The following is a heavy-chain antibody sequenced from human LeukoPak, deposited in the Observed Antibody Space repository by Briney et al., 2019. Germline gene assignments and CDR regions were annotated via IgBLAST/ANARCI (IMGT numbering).Heavy chain of an antibody. J-gene: IGHJ4*02. D-gene: IGHD6-19*01. CDR3: ARAVYRSGGYYFDY. CDR2: ISYDGSDK. CDR1: GFTFSSYA. Sequence: PGGSLRLSCPASGFTFSSYAMQWVRQAPGKGLEWVAVISYDGSDKNYADSVKGRFTISRDNSKNTLYLQMNSLRADDTAVYYCARAVYRSGGYYFDYWGQGTLVIVSS. V-gene: IGHV3-30*04.